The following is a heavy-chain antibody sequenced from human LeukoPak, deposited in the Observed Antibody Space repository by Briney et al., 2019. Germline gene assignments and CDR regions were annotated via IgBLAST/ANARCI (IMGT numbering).Heavy chain of an antibody. D-gene: IGHD3-22*01. CDR3: ARGGEWRYYYDSSGYYPFDY. CDR2: IYYSGST. Sequence: PSETLSLTXTVSGGSISSYYWSWIRQPPGKGLEWIGYIYYSGSTNYNPSLKSRVTISVDTSKNQLSLKLSSVTAADTAVYYCARGGEWRYYYDSSGYYPFDYWGQGTLVTVSS. J-gene: IGHJ4*02. CDR1: GGSISSYY. V-gene: IGHV4-59*01.